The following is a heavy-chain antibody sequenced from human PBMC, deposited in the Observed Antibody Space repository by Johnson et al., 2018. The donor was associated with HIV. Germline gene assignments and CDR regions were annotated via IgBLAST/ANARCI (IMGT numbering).Heavy chain of an antibody. V-gene: IGHV3-53*01. CDR3: ARDGQDREDAFDI. CDR2: IYSGGST. J-gene: IGHJ3*02. D-gene: IGHD1-26*01. CDR1: GFTVSSNY. Sequence: VQLVESGGGLIQPGGSLRLSCAASGFTVSSNYMSWVRQSPGKGLEWVSVIYSGGSTYYADSVKGRFTISRDNSKNTLYLQMNSLRAEDTAVYYCARDGQDREDAFDIWGQGTMVTVSS.